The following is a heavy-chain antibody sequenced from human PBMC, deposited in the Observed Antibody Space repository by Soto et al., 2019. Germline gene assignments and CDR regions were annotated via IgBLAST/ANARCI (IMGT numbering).Heavy chain of an antibody. CDR2: FESGGSI. V-gene: IGHV3-53*02. Sequence: EVQLVETGGGLIQPGGSLRLSCAASGFSVRTNYMSWVRLAPGKGLDWVSVFESGGSIYYADSVKGRFIISRDYAKNTVDLQMNSLRVEDTAVYYCARAGVTPHFFDYWGQGTLVTVSS. J-gene: IGHJ4*02. CDR3: ARAGVTPHFFDY. CDR1: GFSVRTNY. D-gene: IGHD3-3*02.